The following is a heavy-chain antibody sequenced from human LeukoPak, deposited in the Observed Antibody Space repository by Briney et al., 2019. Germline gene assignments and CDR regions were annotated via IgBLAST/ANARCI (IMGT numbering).Heavy chain of an antibody. CDR3: AVGDPNQLLEE. CDR2: FDLEDGDGET. D-gene: IGHD1-26*01. CDR1: GYSLTEIS. Sequence: GASVKVSCKVSGYSLTEISKYWVRQAPGKGLEWMGGFDLEDGDGETFYGQKFEGRLTMTEDTSTDTVYMELSSLTPDDTAVYYCAVGDPNQLLEEWGQGTLVTVSS. J-gene: IGHJ4*02. V-gene: IGHV1-24*01.